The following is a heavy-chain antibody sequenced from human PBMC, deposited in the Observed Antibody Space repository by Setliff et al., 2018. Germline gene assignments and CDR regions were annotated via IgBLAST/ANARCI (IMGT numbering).Heavy chain of an antibody. V-gene: IGHV1-3*01. D-gene: IGHD3-3*01. J-gene: IGHJ3*02. CDR3: TRDFLGATASFDI. CDR2: INPDNGNR. Sequence: GASVKVSCKASGFTLTSYPIHWVRQAPGQRLEWMGWINPDNGNRKYSQRFQGRVTITRDTSASTVFLELSTLRSEDTAVYYCTRDFLGATASFDIWGQGTRVTVSS. CDR1: GFTLTSYP.